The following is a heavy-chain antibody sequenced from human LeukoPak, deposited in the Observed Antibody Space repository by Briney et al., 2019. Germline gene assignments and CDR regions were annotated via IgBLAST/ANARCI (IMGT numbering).Heavy chain of an antibody. CDR1: RFTFSNYA. CDR3: ARVLSGRGSLYDYYYYMDV. Sequence: SGGSLRLSCAASRFTFSNYAMHWVRQAPGKGLEWVSVTYSNGRTYYADSVKGRFTISRDISKNTLYLQMNSLRAEDTAVYYCARVLSGRGSLYDYYYYMDVWGKGTTVTISS. CDR2: TYSNGRT. D-gene: IGHD3-10*01. J-gene: IGHJ6*03. V-gene: IGHV3-53*01.